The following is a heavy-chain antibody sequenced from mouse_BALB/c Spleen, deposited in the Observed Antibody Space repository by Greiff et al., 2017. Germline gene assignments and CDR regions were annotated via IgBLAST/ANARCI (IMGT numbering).Heavy chain of an antibody. V-gene: IGHV3-6*02. CDR1: GYSITSGYY. J-gene: IGHJ3*01. Sequence: VQLQQSGPGLVKPSQSLSLTCSVTGYSITSGYYWNWIRQFPGNKLEWMGYISYDGSNNYNPSLKNRISITRDTSKNQFFLKLNSVTTEDTATYYCASPYYRTTGEFAYWGQGTLVTVSA. CDR3: ASPYYRTTGEFAY. D-gene: IGHD2-14*01. CDR2: ISYDGSN.